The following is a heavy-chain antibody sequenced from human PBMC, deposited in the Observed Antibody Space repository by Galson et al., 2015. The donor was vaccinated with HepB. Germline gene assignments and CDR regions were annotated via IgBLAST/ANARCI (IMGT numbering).Heavy chain of an antibody. V-gene: IGHV4-31*03. CDR3: ARGRSFPTYDYDSAGYSKYYSDY. CDR1: GGSISSGGYY. J-gene: IGHJ4*02. D-gene: IGHD3-22*01. Sequence: TLSLTCTVSGGSISSGGYYWSWIRQHPGKGLEWIGFIYYSGSTYSNPSLKSRVSISVDTSKNQFSLKLSSVTAADTAVYYCARGRSFPTYDYDSAGYSKYYSDYWGQGTLATVSS. CDR2: IYYSGST.